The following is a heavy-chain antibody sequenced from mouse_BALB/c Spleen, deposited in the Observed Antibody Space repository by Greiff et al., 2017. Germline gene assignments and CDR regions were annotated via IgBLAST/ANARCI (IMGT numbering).Heavy chain of an antibody. CDR2: ISSGSSTI. CDR1: GFTFSSFG. V-gene: IGHV5-17*02. CDR3: ARSGGY. J-gene: IGHJ2*01. Sequence: EVQGVESGGGLVQPGGSRKLSCAASGFTFSSFGMHWVRQAPEKGLEWVAYISSGSSTIYYADTVKGRFTISRDNPKNTLFLQMTSLRSEDTAMYYCARSGGYWGQGTTLTVSS.